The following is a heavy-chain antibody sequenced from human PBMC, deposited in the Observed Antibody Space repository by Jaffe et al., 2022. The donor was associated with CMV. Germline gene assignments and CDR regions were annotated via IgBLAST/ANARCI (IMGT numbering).Heavy chain of an antibody. CDR3: AVDIYSGSPQIYDAFDI. CDR2: TAVASGFP. Sequence: QKQLVQSGPEVKKPGTSVKVSCKASGFSLSVSAVQWVRQARGQRLEWIGWTAVASGFPNYAQEFQERVTFTSDMSTDTAFMELSSLRSEDTAIYYCAVDIYSGSPQIYDAFDIWGQGTLVTVSS. J-gene: IGHJ3*02. V-gene: IGHV1-58*01. D-gene: IGHD1-26*01. CDR1: GFSLSVSA.